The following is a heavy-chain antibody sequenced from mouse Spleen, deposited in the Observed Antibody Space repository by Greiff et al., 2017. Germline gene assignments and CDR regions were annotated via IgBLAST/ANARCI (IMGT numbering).Heavy chain of an antibody. V-gene: IGHV1-19*01. D-gene: IGHD1-1*01. J-gene: IGHJ2*01. CDR3: HITTDYFDY. Sequence: EVQLQQSGPVLVKPGASVKMSCKASGYTFTDYYMNWVKQSHGKSLEWIGVINPYNGGTSYNQKFKGKATLTVDKSSSTAYMELNSLTSEDSAVYYCHITTDYFDYWGQGTTLTVSS. CDR2: INPYNGGT. CDR1: GYTFTDYY.